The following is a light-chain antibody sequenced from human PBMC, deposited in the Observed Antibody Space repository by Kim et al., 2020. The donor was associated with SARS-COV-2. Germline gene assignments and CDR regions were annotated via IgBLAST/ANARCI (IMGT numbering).Light chain of an antibody. CDR3: SSYTSSSTLVV. CDR2: DVS. J-gene: IGLJ2*01. CDR1: RSDVGRYNY. V-gene: IGLV2-14*03. Sequence: HSITLSCTGTRSDVGRYNYVSWYQQHPGKAPKLMIYDVSNRPSGVSNRFSGSKSGNTASLTISGLQSEDEADYYCSSYTSSSTLVVFGGGTKLTVL.